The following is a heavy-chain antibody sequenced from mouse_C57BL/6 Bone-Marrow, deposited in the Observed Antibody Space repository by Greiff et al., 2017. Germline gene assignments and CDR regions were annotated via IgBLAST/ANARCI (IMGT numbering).Heavy chain of an antibody. CDR1: GFTFSSYA. V-gene: IGHV5-4*03. CDR3: ARSYYYGSRGFAY. D-gene: IGHD1-1*01. J-gene: IGHJ3*01. CDR2: ISDGGSYT. Sequence: EVMLVESGGGLVKPGGSLKLSCAASGFTFSSYAMSWVRQTPEKRLEWVATISDGGSYTYYPDNVKGRFTISRDNAKNNLYLQISHLKSEDTAMYYCARSYYYGSRGFAYWGQGTLVTVSA.